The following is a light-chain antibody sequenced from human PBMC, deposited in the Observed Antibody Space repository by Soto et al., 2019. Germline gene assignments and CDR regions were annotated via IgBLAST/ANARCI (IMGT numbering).Light chain of an antibody. CDR1: QSVSSN. J-gene: IGKJ2*01. CDR2: GAS. Sequence: EIVMTQSPATLSVSPGERATLSCRASQSVSSNLAWYQQKPGQAPRLLTCGASTRAPVIPARFSASGSGTEFTLTISSLQSEDFAVYYCQQYNNWPPGYTFGQGTNLEIK. CDR3: QQYNNWPPGYT. V-gene: IGKV3-15*01.